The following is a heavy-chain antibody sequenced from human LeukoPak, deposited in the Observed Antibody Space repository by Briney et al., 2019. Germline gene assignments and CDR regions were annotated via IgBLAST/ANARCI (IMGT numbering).Heavy chain of an antibody. CDR3: ARDPYSSSSY. CDR2: ISYDGSNK. Sequence: GGSLRLSCAASGFTFSSYAMHWVRQAPGKGLEWVAVISYDGSNKYYADSVKGRFTISRDNSKNTLYLQVNSLRAEDTAAYYCARDPYSSSSYWGQGTLVTVSS. V-gene: IGHV3-30-3*01. D-gene: IGHD6-6*01. CDR1: GFTFSSYA. J-gene: IGHJ4*02.